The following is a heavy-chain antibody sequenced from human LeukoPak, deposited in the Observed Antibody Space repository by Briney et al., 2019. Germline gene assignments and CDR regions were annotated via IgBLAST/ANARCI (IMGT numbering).Heavy chain of an antibody. CDR1: GFIFSSYW. J-gene: IGHJ4*02. CDR2: IKQDGSEK. V-gene: IGHV3-7*01. D-gene: IGHD1-20*01. CDR3: ARDTLITGNDY. Sequence: PGGSLRLSCAASGFIFSSYWMSWVRQAPGRGLEWVANIKQDGSEKYYVDSVKGRFTISRDNAKNSLYLQMNSLRAEDTAVYYCARDTLITGNDYWGQGTLVTVSS.